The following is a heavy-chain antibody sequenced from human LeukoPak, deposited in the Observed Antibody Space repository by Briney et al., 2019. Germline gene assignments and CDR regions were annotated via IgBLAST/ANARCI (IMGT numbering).Heavy chain of an antibody. CDR1: GFTLSSYA. CDR2: IKSKTGGGRT. CDR3: ARGKTTAVAAFGC. J-gene: IGHJ4*02. Sequence: PGGSLRLSCAASGFTLSSYAMSWVRQAPGKGLEWVAFIKSKTGGGRTKYAAAVKGRFITSREDSNSIAYQQINSLKTEDKAVYYCARGKTTAVAAFGCWGQGTLVSVSS. V-gene: IGHV3-49*04. D-gene: IGHD4-23*01.